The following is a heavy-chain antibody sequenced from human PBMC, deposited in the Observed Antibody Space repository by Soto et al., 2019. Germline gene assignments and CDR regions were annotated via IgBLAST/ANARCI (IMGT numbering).Heavy chain of an antibody. J-gene: IGHJ5*02. V-gene: IGHV2-26*01. CDR2: IFSNDEK. CDR3: ARINFDPRYCSSTSCPLGWFDP. CDR1: GFSLSNARMG. D-gene: IGHD2-2*01. Sequence: QVTLKESGPVLVNPTETLTLTCTVSGFSLSNARMGVSCIRQPPGKALEWLAHIFSNDEKSYSTSLKSRLTISKDTSKSQVVLTMTNMDPVDTATYYCARINFDPRYCSSTSCPLGWFDPWGQGTLVTVSS.